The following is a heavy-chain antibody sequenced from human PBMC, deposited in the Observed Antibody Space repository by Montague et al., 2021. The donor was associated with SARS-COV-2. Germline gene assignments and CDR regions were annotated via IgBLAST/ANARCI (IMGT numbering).Heavy chain of an antibody. V-gene: IGHV4-39*01. D-gene: IGHD3-10*01. J-gene: IGHJ6*03. Sequence: SETLSLTCTVSGGSVSSSPYYWGWTRLPPGRGLEWVGSISYSGRTYFSPSLKSRLTTSVDSSENQFSLRLSSVTAADTAVYYCASSYYYGSGTYVYNYYMDVWGKGTTVTVSS. CDR3: ASSYYYGSGTYVYNYYMDV. CDR1: GGSVSSSPYY. CDR2: ISYSGRT.